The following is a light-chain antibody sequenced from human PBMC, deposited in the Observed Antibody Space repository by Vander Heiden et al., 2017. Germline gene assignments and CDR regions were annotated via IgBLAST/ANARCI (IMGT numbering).Light chain of an antibody. Sequence: DIQMTQSPSSLSASVGDRVTITCQASQDISNYLNWYQQKPGKAPKLLIYDASNLETGVPSRFSGSGSGTDFTFTISSLQPEDIATYCCQQYDNLPLTFGAGTKVEIK. V-gene: IGKV1-33*01. CDR3: QQYDNLPLT. J-gene: IGKJ4*01. CDR2: DAS. CDR1: QDISNY.